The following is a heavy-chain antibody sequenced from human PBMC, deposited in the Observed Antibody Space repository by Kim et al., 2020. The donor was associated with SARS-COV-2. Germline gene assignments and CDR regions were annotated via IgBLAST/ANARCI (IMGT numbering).Heavy chain of an antibody. CDR1: GFTFSSYG. J-gene: IGHJ4*02. CDR2: ISYDGSNK. D-gene: IGHD3-9*01. Sequence: GGSLRLSCAASGFTFSSYGMHWVRQAPGKGLEWVAVISYDGSNKYYADSVKGRFTISRDNSKNTLYLQMNSLRAEDTAVYYCANSLLYFDWLFPSPDFDYWGQGTLVTVSS. V-gene: IGHV3-30*18. CDR3: ANSLLYFDWLFPSPDFDY.